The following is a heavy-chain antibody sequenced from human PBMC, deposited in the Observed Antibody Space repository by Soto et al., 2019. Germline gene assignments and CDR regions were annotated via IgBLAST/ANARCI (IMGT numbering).Heavy chain of an antibody. CDR1: GYTLISYD. CDR3: VLASSAARRNIIVSYYYYGMDV. J-gene: IGHJ6*02. CDR2: MNPNSGNT. D-gene: IGHD6-6*01. V-gene: IGHV1-8*01. Sequence: XLVKVACKASGYTLISYDINWVRQATGQGLEWMGWMNPNSGNTGYAQKFQGRVTMTRNTSISTAYMELSSLRSEDTAVYYCVLASSAARRNIIVSYYYYGMDVWAQGTAVTVSS.